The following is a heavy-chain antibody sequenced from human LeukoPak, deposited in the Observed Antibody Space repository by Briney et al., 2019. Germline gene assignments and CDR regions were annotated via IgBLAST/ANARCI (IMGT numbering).Heavy chain of an antibody. Sequence: GGSLRLSCAASGFTFSSYAMSWVRQAPGEGLEWVSGISGSGGGTYYADSVKGRFTISRDNSENTLYLQLNSLRAEDTAVYYCAKGERGMATVTTDAFDVWGQGTVVTVCS. D-gene: IGHD4-17*01. J-gene: IGHJ3*01. CDR1: GFTFSSYA. V-gene: IGHV3-23*01. CDR2: ISGSGGGT. CDR3: AKGERGMATVTTDAFDV.